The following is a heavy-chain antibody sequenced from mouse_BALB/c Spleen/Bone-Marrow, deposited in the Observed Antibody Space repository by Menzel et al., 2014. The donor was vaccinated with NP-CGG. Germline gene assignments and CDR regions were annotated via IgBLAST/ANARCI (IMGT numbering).Heavy chain of an antibody. V-gene: IGHV1-12*01. CDR2: IYPGNGDT. CDR1: GYTFTSYN. Sequence: SGAELVKPGASVKMSCKASGYTFTSYNVYWVKQTPGQGLEWIGTIYPGNGDTSYNQKFKGKATLAADKSSSTAYMQLSSLTSEDSAVYYCARDYRYGYYAMDYWGKGTSVTVSS. CDR3: ARDYRYGYYAMDY. J-gene: IGHJ4*01. D-gene: IGHD2-14*01.